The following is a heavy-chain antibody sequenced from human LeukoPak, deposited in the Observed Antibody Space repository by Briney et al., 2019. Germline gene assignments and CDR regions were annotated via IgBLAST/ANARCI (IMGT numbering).Heavy chain of an antibody. J-gene: IGHJ6*03. CDR2: INHSGST. CDR1: GGSFSGYY. V-gene: IGHV4-34*01. CDR3: ARNDIRYYYTDV. Sequence: SSETLSLTCAVYGGSFSGYYWSWIRQPPGKGLEWIGEINHSGSTNYNPSLKSRVTISVDTSKNQFSLKLSSVTAADTAVYYCARNDIRYYYTDVWGKGTTVTVSS. D-gene: IGHD3-9*01.